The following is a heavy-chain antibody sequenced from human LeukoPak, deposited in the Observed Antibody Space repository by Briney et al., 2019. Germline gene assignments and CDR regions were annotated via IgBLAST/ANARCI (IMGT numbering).Heavy chain of an antibody. CDR2: ISGSGSTI. CDR1: GFTFSYYN. J-gene: IGHJ4*02. CDR3: ARDNYDSSGYFLLPYFDS. V-gene: IGHV3-48*01. D-gene: IGHD3-22*01. Sequence: GGSLRLSCAAYGFTFSYYNMNWVRQAPGKGLEWVSYISGSGSTIFYADSVKGRFTISRDNAKNSLYLQMNSLRAEDTAVYYCARDNYDSSGYFLLPYFDSWGRGTLVTVSS.